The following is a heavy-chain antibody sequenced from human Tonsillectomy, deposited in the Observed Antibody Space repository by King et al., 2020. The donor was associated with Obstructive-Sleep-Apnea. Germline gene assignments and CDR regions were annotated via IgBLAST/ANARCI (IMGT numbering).Heavy chain of an antibody. Sequence: LVESGGGVVQPGRSLRLSCAASGFTFSSYAMHWVRQAPGKGLEWVAVISYDGSNKYYADSVKGRFTISRDNSKNTLYLQMNSLRAEDTAVYYCARDPTKGIVVVTAIPPYFDYWGQGTLVTVSS. CDR1: GFTFSSYA. CDR2: ISYDGSNK. CDR3: ARDPTKGIVVVTAIPPYFDY. J-gene: IGHJ4*02. V-gene: IGHV3-30-3*01. D-gene: IGHD2-21*02.